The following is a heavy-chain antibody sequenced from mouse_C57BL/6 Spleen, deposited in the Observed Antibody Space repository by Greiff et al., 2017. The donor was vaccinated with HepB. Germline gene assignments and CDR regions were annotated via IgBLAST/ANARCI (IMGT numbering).Heavy chain of an antibody. CDR3: ARYYYGSSYRYAMDY. V-gene: IGHV1-42*01. D-gene: IGHD1-1*01. CDR2: INPSTGGT. CDR1: GYSFTGYY. Sequence: VQLQQSGPELVKPGASVKISCKASGYSFTGYYMNWVKQSPEKSLEWIGEINPSTGGTTYNQKFKAKATLTVDKSSSTAYMQLKSLTSEDSAAYYCARYYYGSSYRYAMDYWGQGTSVTVSS. J-gene: IGHJ4*01.